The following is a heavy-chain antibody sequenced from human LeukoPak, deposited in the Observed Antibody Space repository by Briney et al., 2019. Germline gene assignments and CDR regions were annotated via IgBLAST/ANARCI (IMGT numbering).Heavy chain of an antibody. Sequence: PGGSLRLSCAASGFTFSSYGMSWVRQAPGKGLEWVSGINWNGGSTGYADSVKGRFTISRDNAKNSLYLQMNSLRAEDTALYYCARAGMAVVAATQRAYYFDYWGQGTLVTVSS. J-gene: IGHJ4*02. V-gene: IGHV3-20*04. CDR2: INWNGGST. CDR1: GFTFSSYG. D-gene: IGHD2-15*01. CDR3: ARAGMAVVAATQRAYYFDY.